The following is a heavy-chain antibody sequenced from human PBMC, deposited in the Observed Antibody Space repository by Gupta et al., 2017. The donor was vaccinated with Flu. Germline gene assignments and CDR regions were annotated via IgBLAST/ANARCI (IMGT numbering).Heavy chain of an antibody. CDR1: GGSVTSGSYY. CDR2: FHTSGST. J-gene: IGHJ4*02. CDR3: ARDLGYSVNY. D-gene: IGHD6-13*01. V-gene: IGHV4-61*02. Sequence: QVQLQESGPGLVKPSQTLSLTCAVSGGSVTSGSYYWSWIRQPAGKGLEWIGRFHTSGSTYYNPSLQSRVTMSLDMSRNQFSLKLSFVTAADTAVYYCARDLGYSVNYWGQGALVTVSS.